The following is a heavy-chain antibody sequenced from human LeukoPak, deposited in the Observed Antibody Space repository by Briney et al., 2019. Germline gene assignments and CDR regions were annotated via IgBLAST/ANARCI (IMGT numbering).Heavy chain of an antibody. CDR1: GYTLTELS. D-gene: IGHD5-18*01. CDR2: FDPEDGET. CDR3: ATGYSYGPGAFDI. V-gene: IGHV1-24*01. J-gene: IGHJ3*02. Sequence: ASVKVSCKVSGYTLTELSMHWVRQALGKGLEWMGGFDPEDGETIYAQKFQGRVTMTEDTSTDTAYMELSSLRSEDTAVYYCATGYSYGPGAFDIWGQGTMVTVSS.